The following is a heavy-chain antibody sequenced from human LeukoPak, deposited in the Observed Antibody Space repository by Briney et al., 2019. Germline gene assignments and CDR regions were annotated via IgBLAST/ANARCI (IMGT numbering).Heavy chain of an antibody. J-gene: IGHJ5*02. CDR3: ARAGYYGSGRINWFDP. D-gene: IGHD3-10*01. CDR1: GRSISSGGYY. Sequence: SETLSLTCTVSGRSISSGGYYWSWIRQHPGKGLERIGYIYYSGSTYYNPSLKSRVTISVDTSKNQFSLKLSSVTAADTAVYYCARAGYYGSGRINWFDPWGQGTLVTVSS. CDR2: IYYSGST. V-gene: IGHV4-31*03.